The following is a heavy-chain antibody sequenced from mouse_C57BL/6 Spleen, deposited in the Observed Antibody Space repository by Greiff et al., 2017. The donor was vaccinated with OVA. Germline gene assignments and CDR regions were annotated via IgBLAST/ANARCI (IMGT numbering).Heavy chain of an antibody. CDR2: FYPGSGSI. CDR1: GYPFTEYT. J-gene: IGHJ2*01. CDR3: ARHEETGLYYCDY. V-gene: IGHV1-62-2*01. Sequence: VQLQQSGAELVKPGASVKLSCKASGYPFTEYTIHWVKQRSGQGLEWIGWFYPGSGSIKYNENFKDKATLTAEQSSISSYMEISVLTSEDSAVYFCARHEETGLYYCDYWGQGTTLTVSS.